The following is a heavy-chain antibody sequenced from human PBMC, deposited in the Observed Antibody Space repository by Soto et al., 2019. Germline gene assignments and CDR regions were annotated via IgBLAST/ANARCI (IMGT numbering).Heavy chain of an antibody. J-gene: IGHJ4*02. CDR3: ARDVDADFRTDFYY. V-gene: IGHV3-11*01. D-gene: IGHD4-17*01. CDR2: ISGNGEII. Sequence: GGSLRLSCAASGFTFSDDYIHWIRRASGKGLEWISYISGNGEIIQYAASARGRFTISRDNAENSVYLEMDSLRAEDTALYYCARDVDADFRTDFYYWGRGTLVTVSS. CDR1: GFTFSDDY.